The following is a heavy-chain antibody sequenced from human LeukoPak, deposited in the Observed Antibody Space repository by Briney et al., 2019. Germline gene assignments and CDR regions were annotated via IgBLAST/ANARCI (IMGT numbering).Heavy chain of an antibody. J-gene: IGHJ4*02. CDR2: INPSGGST. V-gene: IGHV1-46*01. CDR1: GYTFTSYY. CDR3: ARDPLYCSSTSCLLGY. Sequence: ASVKVSCKASGYTFTSYYIHWVRQAPGQGPEWMGLINPSGGSTTYPQKFQGRVTITTDESTSTAYMELSSLRSEDTAVYYCARDPLYCSSTSCLLGYWGQGTLVTVSS. D-gene: IGHD2-2*01.